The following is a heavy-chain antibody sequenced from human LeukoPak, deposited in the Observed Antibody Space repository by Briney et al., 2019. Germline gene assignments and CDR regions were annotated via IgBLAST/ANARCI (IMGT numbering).Heavy chain of an antibody. CDR1: GFTFSSYS. J-gene: IGHJ4*02. Sequence: GGSLRLSCAASGFTFSSYSMNWVRQAPGKGLEWVSSISSSSSYIYYADSVKGRFTISRDNAKNSLYLQMNSLRAEDTAVYYCARESTNGVLFDYWGQGTLVTVSS. V-gene: IGHV3-21*01. D-gene: IGHD2-8*01. CDR3: ARESTNGVLFDY. CDR2: ISSSSSYI.